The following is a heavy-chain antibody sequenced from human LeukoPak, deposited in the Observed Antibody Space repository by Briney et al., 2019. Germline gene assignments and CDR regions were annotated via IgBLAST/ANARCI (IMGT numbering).Heavy chain of an antibody. CDR3: ASHTIFGVVIIAFDI. CDR2: IKQDGSEK. V-gene: IGHV3-7*01. J-gene: IGHJ3*02. CDR1: GFTFSSYW. Sequence: GGSLRLSCAASGFTFSSYWMSWVRQAPGKGLEWVANIKQDGSEKYYVDSVKGRFTISRDNAKNSLYLQMNSLRAEDTAVYYCASHTIFGVVIIAFDIWGQGTMVTVSS. D-gene: IGHD3-3*01.